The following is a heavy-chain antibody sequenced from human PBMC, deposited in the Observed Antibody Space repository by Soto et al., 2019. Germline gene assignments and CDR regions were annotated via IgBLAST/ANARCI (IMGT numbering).Heavy chain of an antibody. D-gene: IGHD3-3*01. J-gene: IGHJ4*02. Sequence: VASVKVSCKASGYTFTSYAMHWVRQAPGQRLEWMGWINAGNGNTKYSQKFQGRVTITRDTSASTAYMELSSLRSEDTAVYYCARVENSFEYFYWGQGTLVTVSS. CDR1: GYTFTSYA. CDR2: INAGNGNT. CDR3: ARVENSFEYFY. V-gene: IGHV1-3*01.